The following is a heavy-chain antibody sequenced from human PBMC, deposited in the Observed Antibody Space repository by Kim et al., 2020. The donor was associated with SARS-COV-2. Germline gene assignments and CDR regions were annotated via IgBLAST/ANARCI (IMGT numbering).Heavy chain of an antibody. CDR1: GFIFSNFA. Sequence: GGSLRLSCAASGFIFSNFAMSWARQAPGKGLEWVSVVSGSGTSTFYADSVKGRFTISRDNSKNTLYLEMSSLRAEDAAVYYCAKHQSSGKPYYYTMDVWG. V-gene: IGHV3-23*01. CDR2: VSGSGTST. J-gene: IGHJ6*01. D-gene: IGHD3-3*01. CDR3: AKHQSSGKPYYYTMDV.